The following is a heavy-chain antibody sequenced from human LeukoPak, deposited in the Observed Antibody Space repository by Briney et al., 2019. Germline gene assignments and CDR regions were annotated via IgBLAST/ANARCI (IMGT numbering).Heavy chain of an antibody. V-gene: IGHV1-69*04. CDR1: GGTFSSYT. CDR2: IIPILGIA. Sequence: SVKVSCKASGGTFSSYTISWVRQAPGQGLEWLGRIIPILGIANYAQKFQGRVTITADKSTSTAYMELSSLRSEDTAVYYCARETSRDGYNFDYWGQGTLVTVSS. D-gene: IGHD5-24*01. J-gene: IGHJ4*02. CDR3: ARETSRDGYNFDY.